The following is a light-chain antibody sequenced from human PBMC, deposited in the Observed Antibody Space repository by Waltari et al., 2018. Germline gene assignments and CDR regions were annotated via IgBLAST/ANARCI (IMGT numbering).Light chain of an antibody. CDR2: DVS. CDR3: SSYTLTNPVV. CDR1: SNDIGANDY. V-gene: IGLV2-14*03. Sequence: QSVVTQPASVSGSPGQSFSISCTGTSNDIGANDYVSWYQQHPGRAPQLVIYDVSVRPSGVSIRFSGSKSGNTASLTISGLQAEDEALYYCSSYTLTNPVVFGGGTKLTVL. J-gene: IGLJ2*01.